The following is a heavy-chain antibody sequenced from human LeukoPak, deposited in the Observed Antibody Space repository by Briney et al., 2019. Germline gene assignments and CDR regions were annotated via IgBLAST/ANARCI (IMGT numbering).Heavy chain of an antibody. CDR3: AKVGEVVVPAATDY. V-gene: IGHV3-23*01. J-gene: IGHJ4*02. D-gene: IGHD2-2*01. Sequence: GGSLRLSCAASGFTFSSYAMSWVRQAPGKGLEWVSAISGSGGSTYYADSVKGRFTISRDNSKNTLHLHMNSLRAEDTAVYYCAKVGEVVVPAATDYWGQGTLVPVSS. CDR2: ISGSGGST. CDR1: GFTFSSYA.